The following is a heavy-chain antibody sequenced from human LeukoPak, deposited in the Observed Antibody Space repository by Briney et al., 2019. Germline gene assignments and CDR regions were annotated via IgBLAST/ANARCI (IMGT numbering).Heavy chain of an antibody. CDR1: GGTFSSYA. Sequence: SVKVSCKASGGTFSSYAISWVRQAPGQGLEWMGGIIPIFGTANYAQKFQGRVTITTDESTSTAYMELSSLRSEDTAVYYCASGDSSSSWAKMFDYWGQGTLVTVSS. J-gene: IGHJ4*02. V-gene: IGHV1-69*05. CDR2: IIPIFGTA. D-gene: IGHD6-6*01. CDR3: ASGDSSSSWAKMFDY.